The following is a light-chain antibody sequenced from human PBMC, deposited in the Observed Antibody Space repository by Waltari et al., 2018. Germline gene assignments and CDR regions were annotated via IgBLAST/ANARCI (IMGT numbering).Light chain of an antibody. J-gene: IGLJ2*01. CDR3: SSYTSSNTLV. CDR1: SSDVGGYNY. Sequence: QSALTQPASVSGSPGQSITISCTGPSSDVGGYNYVSWYQQHPGKAPKLMIYEVSNRPSGVSHRFSGSKSGNTASLTISGLQAEDESDYYCSSYTSSNTLVFGGGTKLTVL. CDR2: EVS. V-gene: IGLV2-14*01.